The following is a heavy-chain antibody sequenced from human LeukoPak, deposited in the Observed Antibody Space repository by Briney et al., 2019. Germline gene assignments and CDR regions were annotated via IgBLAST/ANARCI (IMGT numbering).Heavy chain of an antibody. CDR3: ARGEQYGSGTVQFDY. CDR1: GGSISSSNW. V-gene: IGHV4-4*02. CDR2: IYHSGST. J-gene: IGHJ4*02. Sequence: PSGTLSLTCSVSGGSISSSNWWSWVRQPPGKGLEWIGEIYHSGSTNYNPSLKSRVTMSVDKSRNQFSLRLTSVTAADTAVYYCARGEQYGSGTVQFDYWAREPWSPSPQ. D-gene: IGHD3-10*01.